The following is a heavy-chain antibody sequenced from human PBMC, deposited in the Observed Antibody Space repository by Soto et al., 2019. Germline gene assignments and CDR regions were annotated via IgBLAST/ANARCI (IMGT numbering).Heavy chain of an antibody. CDR3: ARDDCSGGSCYRPLDY. J-gene: IGHJ4*02. D-gene: IGHD2-15*01. Sequence: APVKVSCKASGYTFPSYGISWVRQAPGQGLEWMGWISGYNGNTNYAQMLQGRVTMTTDTSTSTAYMELRSLRSDDTAVYYCARDDCSGGSCYRPLDYWGQGTLVTVSS. V-gene: IGHV1-18*01. CDR1: GYTFPSYG. CDR2: ISGYNGNT.